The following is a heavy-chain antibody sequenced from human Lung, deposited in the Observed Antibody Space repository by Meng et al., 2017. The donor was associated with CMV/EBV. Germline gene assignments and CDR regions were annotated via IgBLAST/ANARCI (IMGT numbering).Heavy chain of an antibody. V-gene: IGHV3-21*01. D-gene: IGHD2-2*01. Sequence: GGSXRLXCAASGFTFSSYSMNWVRQAPGKGLEWVSSISSSSSYIYYADSVKGRFTISRDNAKNSLYQQMNSLRAEDTAVYYCARVVVPATLGMDVWGQGTXVTVSS. CDR2: ISSSSSYI. CDR1: GFTFSSYS. J-gene: IGHJ6*02. CDR3: ARVVVPATLGMDV.